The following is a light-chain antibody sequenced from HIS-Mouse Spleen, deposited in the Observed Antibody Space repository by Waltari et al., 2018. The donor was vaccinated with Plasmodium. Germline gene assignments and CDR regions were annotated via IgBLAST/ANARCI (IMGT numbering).Light chain of an antibody. CDR3: QQYYSFPLT. CDR1: QSVSSN. CDR2: GAS. Sequence: EIVMTQSPATLSVSPGERATLSCRASQSVSSNLAWYQQKPGQAPRLLIYGASTRATGIPARFSGSGSGTEFTLTISSMQSEDFAVYYCQQYYSFPLTFGPGTKVDIK. V-gene: IGKV3-15*01. J-gene: IGKJ3*01.